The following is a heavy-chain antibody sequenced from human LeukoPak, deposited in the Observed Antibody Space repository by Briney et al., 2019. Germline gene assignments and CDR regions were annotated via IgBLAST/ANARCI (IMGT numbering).Heavy chain of an antibody. Sequence: GGSLRLSCAASGFTFRSYWMSWVRQAPGKGLEWVANIKQDGSEKYYVDSVKGRFTISRDNAKNSLYLQMNSLRAEDTAVYYCARGYGNYGYWGQGTLVTVSS. J-gene: IGHJ4*02. D-gene: IGHD4-11*01. CDR2: IKQDGSEK. CDR3: ARGYGNYGY. V-gene: IGHV3-7*01. CDR1: GFTFRSYW.